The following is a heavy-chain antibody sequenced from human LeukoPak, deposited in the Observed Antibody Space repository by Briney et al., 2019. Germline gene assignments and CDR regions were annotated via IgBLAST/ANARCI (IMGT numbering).Heavy chain of an antibody. CDR2: IYTSGTT. D-gene: IGHD6-13*01. CDR3: ARGYSSSSPFDY. V-gene: IGHV4-61*05. J-gene: IGHJ4*02. Sequence: PSETLSLTCTVSVCSISNSSYYWSWIPQPPGKGLEGIGYIYTSGTTIYNPSLKSRLTISVDTSKKQFSLKLNSVTAADTAVYYCARGYSSSSPFDYWGQGTLVTVSS. CDR1: VCSISNSSYY.